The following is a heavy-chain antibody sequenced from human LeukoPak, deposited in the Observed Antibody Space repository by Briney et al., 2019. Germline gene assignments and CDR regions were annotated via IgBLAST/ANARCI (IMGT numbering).Heavy chain of an antibody. D-gene: IGHD3-16*01. V-gene: IGHV3-7*04. CDR2: IKQDGSEK. Sequence: PGGSLRLSCAASGFTFSSYWMSWVRQAPGKGLEWVANIKQDGSEKYHVDSVKGRFTISRDNAKNSLYLQMNSLRAEDTAVYYCARMYYDSNASPFDYWGQGTLVTVSS. J-gene: IGHJ4*02. CDR3: ARMYYDSNASPFDY. CDR1: GFTFSSYW.